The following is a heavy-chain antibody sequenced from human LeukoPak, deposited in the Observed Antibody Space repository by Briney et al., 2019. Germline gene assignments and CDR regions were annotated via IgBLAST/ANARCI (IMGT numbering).Heavy chain of an antibody. CDR1: GFTISSYY. Sequence: GGSLRLSCAASGFTISSYYMAWVRQAPGKGLEWISSISTDSLTIKYADFVSGQFTISRDNAEHLLFLQMNSLRAEDTAVYYCARKAQTGSHSGPFDIWGQGTLVTVSS. J-gene: IGHJ3*02. CDR3: ARKAQTGSHSGPFDI. V-gene: IGHV3-48*04. D-gene: IGHD1-26*01. CDR2: ISTDSLTI.